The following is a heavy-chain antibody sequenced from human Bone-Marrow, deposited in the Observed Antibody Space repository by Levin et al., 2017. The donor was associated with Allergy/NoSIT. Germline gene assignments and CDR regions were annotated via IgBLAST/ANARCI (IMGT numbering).Heavy chain of an antibody. Sequence: SQTLSLTCTVAPISINSGDYYWTWIRQLPGKGLEWIGYIYHDGTTSYNPSLKSRVSMSVHTSQKLFSLTLSSVTAADTGVYYCARDLGYGDNAGHYYYYGLDVWGQGITVSVSS. V-gene: IGHV4-30-4*01. CDR1: PISINSGDYY. D-gene: IGHD4-23*01. CDR3: ARDLGYGDNAGHYYYYGLDV. J-gene: IGHJ6*02. CDR2: IYHDGTT.